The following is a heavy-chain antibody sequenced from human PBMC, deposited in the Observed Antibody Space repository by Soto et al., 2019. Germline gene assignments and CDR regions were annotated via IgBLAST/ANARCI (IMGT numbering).Heavy chain of an antibody. CDR1: GFTFSDYW. D-gene: IGHD7-27*01. CDR2: IKRDGSDK. CDR3: ARGNWGTGIYYFDQ. Sequence: EVQLVESGGDLAQPGGSLRLSCAASGFTFSDYWMTWVRQAPGKGLECVANIKRDGSDKFYVDSVKGRFSISRDNAKNSVYLKMNSLRAEDTAVYYCARGNWGTGIYYFDQWGQGTLVTVSS. J-gene: IGHJ4*02. V-gene: IGHV3-7*01.